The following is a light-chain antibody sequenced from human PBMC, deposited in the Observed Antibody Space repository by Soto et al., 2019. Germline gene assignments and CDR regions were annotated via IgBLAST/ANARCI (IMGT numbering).Light chain of an antibody. V-gene: IGLV1-47*02. CDR3: AVWDDSLRGWV. J-gene: IGLJ3*02. CDR1: FSNIGSNY. CDR2: TND. Sequence: QPVLTQPPSASGTPGQRVTISCSGRFSNIGSNYVYWYQQLPGTAPKLLIFTNDQRTSGVPGRFSGSKSGTSASLAISGLRSEDEDDYYCAVWDDSLRGWVFGGGTKLTVL.